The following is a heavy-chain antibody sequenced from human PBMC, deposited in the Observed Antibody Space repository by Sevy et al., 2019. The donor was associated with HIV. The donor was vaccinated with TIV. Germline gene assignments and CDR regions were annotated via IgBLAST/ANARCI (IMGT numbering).Heavy chain of an antibody. CDR3: AHSIFKWLVPNYFDY. Sequence: SGPTLVKPTQTLTLTCTFSGFSLSTSGVGVGWIRQPPGKALEWLALIYRNDDKRYSPSLKSRLTITKDTSKNQVVLTMTNMDPVDTATYYCAHSIFKWLVPNYFDYWGQGTLVTVSS. CDR1: GFSLSTSGVG. CDR2: IYRNDDK. J-gene: IGHJ4*02. D-gene: IGHD6-19*01. V-gene: IGHV2-5*01.